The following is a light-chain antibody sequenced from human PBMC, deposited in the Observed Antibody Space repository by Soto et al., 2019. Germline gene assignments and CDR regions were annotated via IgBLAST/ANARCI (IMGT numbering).Light chain of an antibody. V-gene: IGLV1-44*01. J-gene: IGLJ2*01. Sequence: QSVLTQPPSASGTPGQRVTISCSGSRYNIGSNTVNWYQQVPGTAPRLLIHRDHQRPSGVPDRFSGSQSGTSASLAISGLQSEDEADYYCVAWDDSLNGYVVFGGGTKLTVL. CDR1: RYNIGSNT. CDR2: RDH. CDR3: VAWDDSLNGYVV.